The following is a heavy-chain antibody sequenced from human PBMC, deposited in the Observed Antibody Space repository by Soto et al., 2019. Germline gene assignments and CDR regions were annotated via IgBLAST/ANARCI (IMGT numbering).Heavy chain of an antibody. D-gene: IGHD3-9*01. CDR3: ARVETPYYAILTGYSHFDY. V-gene: IGHV1-18*01. Sequence: QVQLVQSGAEVKKPGASVKVSCKASGYTLISYGISWVRQAPGQGLEWMGWISAYNGNTNYAQKLQGRVTMTTDTTTSTAYMELRSLRSDDTAVYYCARVETPYYAILTGYSHFDYWGQGTMVTVSS. CDR2: ISAYNGNT. J-gene: IGHJ4*02. CDR1: GYTLISYG.